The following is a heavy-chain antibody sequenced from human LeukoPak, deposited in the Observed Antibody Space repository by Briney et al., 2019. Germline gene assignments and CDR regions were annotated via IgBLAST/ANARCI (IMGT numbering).Heavy chain of an antibody. J-gene: IGHJ4*02. D-gene: IGHD4-17*01. Sequence: PSETLSLTCTVSGGSISSGSYYWSWIRQPAGEGLEWIGRFYTSGSTNYNPSLKSRVTISVDTSKNQFSLKLSSVTAADTAVYYCARALGFSVTTFSYWGQGTLVTVSS. CDR3: ARALGFSVTTFSY. V-gene: IGHV4-61*02. CDR1: GGSISSGSYY. CDR2: FYTSGST.